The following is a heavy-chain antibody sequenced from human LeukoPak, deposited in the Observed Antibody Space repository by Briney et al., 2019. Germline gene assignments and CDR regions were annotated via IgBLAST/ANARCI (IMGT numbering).Heavy chain of an antibody. V-gene: IGHV4-38-2*02. Sequence: SETLSLTCSVSGYSISSGYYWGWIRQPPGKGLEWIGSIYHSGSTYYNPSLKSRVTISVDTSKNQFSLKLSSVTAADTAVYYCARGVYCSSTSCYAKSFKYYYYMDVWGKGTTVTISS. CDR1: GYSISSGYY. D-gene: IGHD2-2*01. CDR3: ARGVYCSSTSCYAKSFKYYYYMDV. CDR2: IYHSGST. J-gene: IGHJ6*03.